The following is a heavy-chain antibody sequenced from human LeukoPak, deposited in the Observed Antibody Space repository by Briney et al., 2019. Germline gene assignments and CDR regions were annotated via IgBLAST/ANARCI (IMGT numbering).Heavy chain of an antibody. CDR1: GFTFSSNG. CDR3: AKDFRYYYGSGSYRFDY. J-gene: IGHJ4*02. CDR2: IQYDGSKK. V-gene: IGHV3-30*02. Sequence: GGSLRLSCVASGFTFSSNGMHWVCQAPGKGLEWVTFIQYDGSKKYYADSVKGRFTISRDNSKNTLYLQMNSLRAEDTAVYYCAKDFRYYYGSGSYRFDYWGQGTLVTVSS. D-gene: IGHD3-10*01.